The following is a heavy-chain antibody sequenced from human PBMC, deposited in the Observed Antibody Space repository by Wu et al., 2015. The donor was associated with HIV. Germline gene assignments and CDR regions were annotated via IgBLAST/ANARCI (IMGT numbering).Heavy chain of an antibody. J-gene: IGHJ1*01. D-gene: IGHD5-24*01. CDR1: GYTFTSFN. CDR2: MDPKSGSA. Sequence: QVQLVQSGAELKKPGASVRVSCKISGYTFTSFNINWIRQVHGRRLEWMGWMDPKSGSAAFGRNFQGRVSMTRNSSISTAYMDLSRVTSDDTAIYYCARVGVLLTSAQLLEYFQHWGQGTRVVVSS. CDR3: ARVGVLLTSAQLLEYFQH. V-gene: IGHV1-8*02.